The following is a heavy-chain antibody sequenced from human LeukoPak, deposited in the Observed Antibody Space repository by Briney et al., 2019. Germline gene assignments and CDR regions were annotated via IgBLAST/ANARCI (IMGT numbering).Heavy chain of an antibody. CDR1: GFTFNSYT. CDR2: ISWNSGSI. J-gene: IGHJ6*04. CDR3: AELGITMIGGV. Sequence: PGGSLRLSCAASGFTFNSYTMTWVRQAPGKGLEWVSGISWNSGSIGYADSVKGRFTISRDNAKNSLYLQMNSLRAEDTAVYYCAELGITMIGGVWGKGTTVTISS. D-gene: IGHD3-10*02. V-gene: IGHV3-48*04.